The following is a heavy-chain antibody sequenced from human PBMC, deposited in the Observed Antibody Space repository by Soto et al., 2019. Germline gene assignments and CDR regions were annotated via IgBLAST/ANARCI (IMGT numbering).Heavy chain of an antibody. CDR2: ISSSSSYI. J-gene: IGHJ4*02. CDR3: ARVEWAYSSSSGGLY. CDR1: GFTFSSYS. V-gene: IGHV3-21*01. Sequence: EVQLVESGGGLVKPGGSLRLSCAASGFTFSSYSMNWVRQAPGKWLEWVSAISSSSSYIYYADSVKGRFTISRDNAKNSLYLQMNSLRAEDTAVYYCARVEWAYSSSSGGLYWGQGTLVTVSS. D-gene: IGHD6-6*01.